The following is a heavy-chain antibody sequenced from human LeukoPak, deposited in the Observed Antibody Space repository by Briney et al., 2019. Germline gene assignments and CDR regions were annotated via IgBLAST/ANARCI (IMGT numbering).Heavy chain of an antibody. Sequence: PGGSLRLSCAASGFTFSSYWMSWVRQAPGKGLEWVANIKQDGSEKYYVDSVKGRFTISRDNAKNSLYLQMNSLRAEDTAVYYCARTRYSSIPGADYWGQGTLVTVSS. CDR3: ARTRYSSIPGADY. J-gene: IGHJ4*02. CDR1: GFTFSSYW. D-gene: IGHD6-13*01. V-gene: IGHV3-7*01. CDR2: IKQDGSEK.